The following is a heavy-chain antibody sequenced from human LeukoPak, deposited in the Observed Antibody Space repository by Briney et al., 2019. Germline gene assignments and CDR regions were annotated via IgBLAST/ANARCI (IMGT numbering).Heavy chain of an antibody. CDR3: ARIGVWGSYRYLRAEYFQH. Sequence: SETVSLTCAVYGGSFSGYYWSWIRQPPGKGLEWIGEINHSGSTNYNPSLKSRVTISVDTSKNQFSLKLSSVTAADTAVYYCARIGVWGSYRYLRAEYFQHWGQGTLVTVSS. CDR1: GGSFSGYY. V-gene: IGHV4-34*01. J-gene: IGHJ1*01. D-gene: IGHD3-16*02. CDR2: INHSGST.